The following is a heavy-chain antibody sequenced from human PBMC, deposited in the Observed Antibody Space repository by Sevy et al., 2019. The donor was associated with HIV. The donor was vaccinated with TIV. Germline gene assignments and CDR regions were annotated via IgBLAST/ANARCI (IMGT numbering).Heavy chain of an antibody. J-gene: IGHJ6*02. CDR2: VYYVGNS. CDR3: ARVAGGENYDYGIDV. CDR1: GGSITSSGHY. D-gene: IGHD2-21*01. Sequence: SETLSLTCTVSGGSITSSGHYWGWIRQSPGKGLEWIGAVYYVGNSYANPSLTSRVTISPDTSKNLFSLSLTSLTAADTAIYYCARVAGGENYDYGIDVWGLGTSVTVSS. V-gene: IGHV4-39*01.